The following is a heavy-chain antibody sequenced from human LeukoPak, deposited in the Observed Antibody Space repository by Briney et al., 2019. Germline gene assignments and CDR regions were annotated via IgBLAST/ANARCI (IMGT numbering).Heavy chain of an antibody. J-gene: IGHJ4*02. CDR3: ARSGLSRFGF. Sequence: GGSLRLSCAASGFTFSNYALHWVRQAPGKGLEWVAVISYDGSNKFYADSVKGRFTISRDNSRNTLYLQMNSLRDEDTAVYYCARSGLSRFGFWGQGTLVTVSS. V-gene: IGHV3-30*04. CDR2: ISYDGSNK. CDR1: GFTFSNYA. D-gene: IGHD2/OR15-2a*01.